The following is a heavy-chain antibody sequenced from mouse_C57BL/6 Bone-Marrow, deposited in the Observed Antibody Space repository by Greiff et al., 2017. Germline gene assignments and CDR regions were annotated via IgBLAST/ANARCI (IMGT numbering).Heavy chain of an antibody. Sequence: VQLQQPGAELVKPGASVKMSCKASGYTFTSYWITWVQQRPGQGLEWIGDIYPTSGRTNYNEKFKSKAILTVDTSSNTANMQLSSLPSEDSAVFDCARAGPLGRSFDYWGQGTTLTVSS. CDR1: GYTFTSYW. CDR3: ARAGPLGRSFDY. J-gene: IGHJ2*01. D-gene: IGHD4-1*01. V-gene: IGHV1-55*01. CDR2: IYPTSGRT.